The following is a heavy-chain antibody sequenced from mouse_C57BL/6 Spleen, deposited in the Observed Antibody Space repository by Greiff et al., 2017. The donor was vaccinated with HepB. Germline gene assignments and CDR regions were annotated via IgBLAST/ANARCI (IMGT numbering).Heavy chain of an antibody. J-gene: IGHJ4*01. CDR3: TRWGYGSSVYAMDY. V-gene: IGHV1-15*01. D-gene: IGHD1-1*01. Sequence: VKLMESGAELVRPGASVTLSCKASGYTFTDYEMHWVKQTPVHGLEWIGAIDPETGGTAYNQKFKGKAILTADKSSSTAYMELRSLTSEDSAVYYCTRWGYGSSVYAMDYWGQGTSVTVSS. CDR2: IDPETGGT. CDR1: GYTFTDYE.